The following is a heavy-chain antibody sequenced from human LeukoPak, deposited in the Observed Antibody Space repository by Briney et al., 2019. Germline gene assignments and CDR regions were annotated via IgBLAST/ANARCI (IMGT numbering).Heavy chain of an antibody. CDR1: GFTFSSYA. V-gene: IGHV3-23*01. D-gene: IGHD2-2*01. CDR3: ARDLRRYCSSTSCYKSPGFDY. CDR2: ISGSGGST. Sequence: GRSLRLSCTASGFTFSSYAMSWVRQAPGKGLEWVSAISGSGGSTYYADSVKGRFTISRDNSKNSLYLQMNSLRAEDTAVYYCARDLRRYCSSTSCYKSPGFDYWGQGTLVTVSS. J-gene: IGHJ4*02.